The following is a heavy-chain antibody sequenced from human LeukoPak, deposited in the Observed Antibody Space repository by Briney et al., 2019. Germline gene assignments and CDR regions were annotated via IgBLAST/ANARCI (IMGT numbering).Heavy chain of an antibody. CDR3: ARETSYYYGSGSYYKNDAFDI. D-gene: IGHD3-10*01. CDR2: IYTSGGT. CDR1: GGSISSYY. Sequence: SETLSLTCTVSGGSISSYYWSLIRPPAGKGLEWIGRIYTSGGTNYNPSLKSRVTMSVDTSKNQFSLKLSSVTAADTAVYYCARETSYYYGSGSYYKNDAFDIWGQGTMVTVSS. V-gene: IGHV4-4*07. J-gene: IGHJ3*02.